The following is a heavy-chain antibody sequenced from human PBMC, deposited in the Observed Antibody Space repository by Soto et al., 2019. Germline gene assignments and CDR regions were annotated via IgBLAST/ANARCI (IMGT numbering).Heavy chain of an antibody. CDR3: ASRSSGWYFDY. CDR2: ISGSGGST. J-gene: IGHJ4*02. CDR1: GFTFSSYA. D-gene: IGHD6-19*01. V-gene: IGHV3-23*01. Sequence: EVQLLESGGGLVQPGGSLRLSCAASGFTFSSYAMSWVRQAPGKGLEWVSVISGSGGSTYYADSVKGRFTISRDNSKNPLDSEMDGLKAEDTAVFYCASRSSGWYFDYWGQGTLVTVSS.